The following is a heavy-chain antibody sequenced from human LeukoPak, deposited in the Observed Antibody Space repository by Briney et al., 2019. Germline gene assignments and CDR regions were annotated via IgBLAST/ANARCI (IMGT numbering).Heavy chain of an antibody. V-gene: IGHV4-31*03. CDR1: GDSISNGNYF. CDR2: IDYSGST. CDR3: AREDEDRSVQH. Sequence: SETLSLTCTVSGDSISNGNYFWGWVRQHPGKGLEWIGYIDYSGSTYYNPSLKSRVTISVDTSKNQFSLKLSSVTAADTAVYYCAREDEDRSVQHWGRGTLVTVSS. J-gene: IGHJ1*01. D-gene: IGHD2-15*01.